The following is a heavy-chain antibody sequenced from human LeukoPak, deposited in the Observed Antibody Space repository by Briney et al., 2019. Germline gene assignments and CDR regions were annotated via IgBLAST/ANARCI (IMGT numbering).Heavy chain of an antibody. CDR3: AKEMGFKIREVMLGFFEY. CDR1: GFTVSSNY. J-gene: IGHJ4*02. CDR2: IYSGGST. D-gene: IGHD3-10*01. V-gene: IGHV3-53*01. Sequence: GGSLRLSCAASGFTVSSNYMTWVRQAPGKGLEWVSVIYSGGSTYYADSVKGRFTISRDNSKKTLYLEMNSLRAEDTAVYYCAKEMGFKIREVMLGFFEYWGQGTLVTVSS.